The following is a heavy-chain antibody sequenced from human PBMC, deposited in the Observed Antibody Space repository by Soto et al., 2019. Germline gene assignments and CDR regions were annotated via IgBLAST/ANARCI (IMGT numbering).Heavy chain of an antibody. V-gene: IGHV4-31*03. CDR3: ARGGPHYYGSGSYYNVRWFDP. CDR1: GGSISSGGYY. J-gene: IGHJ5*02. D-gene: IGHD3-10*01. CDR2: IYYSGST. Sequence: SETLSLTCTVSGGSISSGGYYWSWIRQHPGKGLEWIGYIYYSGSTYYNPSLKSRVTISVDTSKNQFSLKLSSVTAADTAVYYCARGGPHYYGSGSYYNVRWFDPWGQGTLVTVSS.